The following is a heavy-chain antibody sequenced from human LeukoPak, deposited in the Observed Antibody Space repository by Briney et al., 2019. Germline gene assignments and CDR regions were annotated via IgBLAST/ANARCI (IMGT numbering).Heavy chain of an antibody. D-gene: IGHD6-6*01. Sequence: GGSLRLSCAASGFTFNNYAMSWVRQSPGKGLEWVSTIIGSVVSTFYADSVKGRFTISRDNTKNTLYLQLNSLRADDTAVYYCARAHSSSSTFDLWGQGTLVTVSS. CDR2: IIGSVVST. CDR3: ARAHSSSSTFDL. V-gene: IGHV3-23*01. J-gene: IGHJ4*02. CDR1: GFTFNNYA.